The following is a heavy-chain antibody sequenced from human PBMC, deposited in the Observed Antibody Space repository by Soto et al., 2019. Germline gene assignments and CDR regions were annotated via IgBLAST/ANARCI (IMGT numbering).Heavy chain of an antibody. Sequence: PSETLSLTCTVSRGSISSAVYCWSWIRQSPDKGLEWIGHIYDGGTTYSSPSLKGRVTISADTSETQFSLKLSSVSAADTAVYYCARGASGDKIDYWGQG. J-gene: IGHJ4*02. D-gene: IGHD7-27*01. V-gene: IGHV4-30-4*01. CDR3: ARGASGDKIDY. CDR2: IYDGGTT. CDR1: RGSISSAVYC.